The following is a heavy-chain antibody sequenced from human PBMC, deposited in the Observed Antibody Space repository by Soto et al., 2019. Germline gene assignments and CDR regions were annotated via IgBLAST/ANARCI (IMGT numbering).Heavy chain of an antibody. CDR3: ARSLLRYGDYLVYYYYYGMDV. J-gene: IGHJ6*02. D-gene: IGHD4-17*01. V-gene: IGHV4-39*01. Sequence: PSETLSLTCTVAGGSISSSSYYWGWIRQPPGKGLEWIGSIYYSGSTYYNPSLKSRVTISVDTSKNQFSLKLSSVTAADTAVYYCARSLLRYGDYLVYYYYYGMDVWGQGTTVT. CDR2: IYYSGST. CDR1: GGSISSSSYY.